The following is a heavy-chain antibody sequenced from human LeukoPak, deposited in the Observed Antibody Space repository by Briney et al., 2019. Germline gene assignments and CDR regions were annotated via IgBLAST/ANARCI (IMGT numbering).Heavy chain of an antibody. D-gene: IGHD5-24*01. V-gene: IGHV4-38-2*02. Sequence: SKTLSLTCKVSGYPIGLDYYWVWIRQAPGRGLQWIGGFHRGRIQYNSALKSRVTISIDSSKNQFSLRMWPVTAADTAFYFCARAPSSYESGNGYPNLGWLDPWGQGALVTVSS. J-gene: IGHJ5*02. CDR2: FHRGRI. CDR3: ARAPSSYESGNGYPNLGWLDP. CDR1: GYPIGLDYY.